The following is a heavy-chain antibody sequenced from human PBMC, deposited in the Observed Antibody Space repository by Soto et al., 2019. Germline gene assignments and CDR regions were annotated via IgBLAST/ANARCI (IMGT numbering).Heavy chain of an antibody. CDR2: IYPGDSDT. CDR3: ARHGSAALPERFLEWFPSQGYYYGMDV. Sequence: ASVKVSCKASGYTFTSYGISWVRQAPGQGLEWMGWIIYPGDSDTRYSPSFQGQVTISADKSISTAYLQWSSLKASDTAMYYCARHGSAALPERFLEWFPSQGYYYGMDVWGQGTTVTVSS. CDR1: GYTFTSYG. J-gene: IGHJ6*02. D-gene: IGHD3-3*01. V-gene: IGHV5-51*01.